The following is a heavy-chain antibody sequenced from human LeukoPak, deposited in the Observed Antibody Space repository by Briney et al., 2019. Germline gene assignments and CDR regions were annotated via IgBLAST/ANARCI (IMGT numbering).Heavy chain of an antibody. CDR3: TKDPVDSSLNI. CDR1: GFTFSSYA. V-gene: IGHV3-23*01. D-gene: IGHD5-12*01. Sequence: GGSLRLSCAASGFTFSSYAMSWVRQAPGKGLKWVSTINDNGDGTYYAGSVKGRFTISRDNSYNSVSLQRNSLRDEDTGVYYCTKDPVDSSLNIWGQGTLVTVSS. CDR2: INDNGDGT. J-gene: IGHJ4*02.